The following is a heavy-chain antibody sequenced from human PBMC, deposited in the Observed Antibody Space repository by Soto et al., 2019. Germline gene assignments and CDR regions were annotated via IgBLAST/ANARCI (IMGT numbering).Heavy chain of an antibody. J-gene: IGHJ4*02. Sequence: QVQLVQSGAEVKKPGASVKVSCEASGYTFTSYDINWVRQATGQGLEGMGWMNPNRGNTGYAQRFQGRVTITRNTSISTAYMELSSLRSEDTAVYYCARSTNDYGDRHWGQGTLVTVSS. CDR3: ARSTNDYGDRH. V-gene: IGHV1-8*01. CDR1: GYTFTSYD. CDR2: MNPNRGNT. D-gene: IGHD4-17*01.